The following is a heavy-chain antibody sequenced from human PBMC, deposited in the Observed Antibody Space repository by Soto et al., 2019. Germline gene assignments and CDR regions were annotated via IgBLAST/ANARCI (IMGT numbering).Heavy chain of an antibody. CDR3: AAFTAGYSSGWYLDY. CDR1: GGSISSYY. Sequence: QVQLQESGPGLVKPSETLSLTCTVSGGSISSYYWSWIRQPPGKGLEWIGYIYYSGSTNYNPSLKSRVTISVDTSKNQFSLKLSSVTAADTAVYYCAAFTAGYSSGWYLDYWGQGTLVTVSS. D-gene: IGHD6-19*01. CDR2: IYYSGST. V-gene: IGHV4-59*01. J-gene: IGHJ4*02.